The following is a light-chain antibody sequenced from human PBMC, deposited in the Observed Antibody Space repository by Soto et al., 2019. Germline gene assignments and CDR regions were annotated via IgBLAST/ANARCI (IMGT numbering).Light chain of an antibody. J-gene: IGKJ1*01. CDR2: GAS. V-gene: IGKV3-20*01. CDR1: QNVGSN. CDR3: QQYGSSGT. Sequence: EIVITQAPAPLSVSPGERTTLSCRASQNVGSNLAWYQQKPGQAPRXLIYGASNRATGIPDRFSGSGSGTEFTLTISRLEPEDFAVDDCQQYGSSGTFGQGTKVDIK.